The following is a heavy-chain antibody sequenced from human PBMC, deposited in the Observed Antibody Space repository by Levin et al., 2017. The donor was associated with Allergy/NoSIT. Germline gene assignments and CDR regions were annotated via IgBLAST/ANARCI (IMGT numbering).Heavy chain of an antibody. D-gene: IGHD3-22*01. CDR3: TTDSYDSSGYPYSFDY. Sequence: GGSLRLSCAASGFTFSNAWMSWVRQAPGKGLEWVGRIKSKTDGETTDYVAPVKGRFTISRDDSKNMLYLQMNSLKTEDTAVYYCTTDSYDSSGYPYSFDYWGQGTLVTVSS. CDR1: GFTFSNAW. V-gene: IGHV3-15*01. CDR2: IKSKTDGETT. J-gene: IGHJ4*02.